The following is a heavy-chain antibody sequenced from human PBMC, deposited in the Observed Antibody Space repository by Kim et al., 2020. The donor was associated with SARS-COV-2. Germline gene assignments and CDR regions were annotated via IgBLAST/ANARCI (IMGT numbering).Heavy chain of an antibody. D-gene: IGHD3-9*01. V-gene: IGHV4-34*01. Sequence: KSRVTISVDTSKNQFSLKLSSVTAADTAVYYCARNGRYFDWLVTPNWFDPWGQGTLVTVSS. J-gene: IGHJ5*02. CDR3: ARNGRYFDWLVTPNWFDP.